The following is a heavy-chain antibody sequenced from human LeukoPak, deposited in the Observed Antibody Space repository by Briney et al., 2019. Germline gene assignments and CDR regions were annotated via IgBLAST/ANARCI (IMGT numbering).Heavy chain of an antibody. CDR3: ARQRSNLRSGYADY. V-gene: IGHV3-21*01. CDR2: ISSSSDYI. CDR1: GFTFSSYP. Sequence: PGGSLRLSCATSGFTFSSYPLNWVRQTPGKGLEWVASISSSSDYIFYGDSVKGRFTISRDNPKNSLYLQMSSLRTEDTAMYYCARQRSNLRSGYADYWGQGTLVSVSS. D-gene: IGHD5-12*01. J-gene: IGHJ4*02.